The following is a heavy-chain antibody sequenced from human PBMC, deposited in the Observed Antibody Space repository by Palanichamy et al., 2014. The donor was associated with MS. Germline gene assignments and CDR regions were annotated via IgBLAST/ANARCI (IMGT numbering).Heavy chain of an antibody. CDR1: GFTFSSYA. J-gene: IGHJ4*02. CDR2: ISGSGSST. D-gene: IGHD4-23*01. V-gene: IGHV3-23*01. CDR3: AKGGNAGGNSRINY. Sequence: EVQLLESGGGMVQPGGSLRLSCAASGFTFSSYAMSWVRLAPGKGLEWVSTISGSGSSTYNADSVKGRFTISRDSSKNTLYLQMNSLRADDTALYYCAKGGNAGGNSRINYWGQGTLVTVSS.